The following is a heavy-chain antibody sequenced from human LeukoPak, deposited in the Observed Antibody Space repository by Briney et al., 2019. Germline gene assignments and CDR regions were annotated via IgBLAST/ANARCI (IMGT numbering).Heavy chain of an antibody. Sequence: SVKVSCKASGGTFSSYAISWVRQAPGQGLEWMGGIIPIFGTANYAQKFQGRVTITADKSTSTAYMELSSLRSEDTAVYYCARANRITMVRYFDYWGQGTLVIVSS. J-gene: IGHJ4*02. CDR3: ARANRITMVRYFDY. V-gene: IGHV1-69*06. D-gene: IGHD3-10*01. CDR1: GGTFSSYA. CDR2: IIPIFGTA.